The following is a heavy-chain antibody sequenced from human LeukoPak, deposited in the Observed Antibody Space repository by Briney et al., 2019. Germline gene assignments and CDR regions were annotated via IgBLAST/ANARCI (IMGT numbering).Heavy chain of an antibody. V-gene: IGHV1-18*01. CDR3: ARGTMMVVGTFDY. D-gene: IGHD3-22*01. CDR2: ISAYNGNT. CDR1: GYTFTNYG. Sequence: ASVKVSCKASGYTFTNYGIGWVRQAPGQGLDWMGWISAYNGNTNYVEKLQGRVSMTTDTSKSTAYMQLRRLRSDDTAVYSCARGTMMVVGTFDYWGQGTLVTVSS. J-gene: IGHJ4*02.